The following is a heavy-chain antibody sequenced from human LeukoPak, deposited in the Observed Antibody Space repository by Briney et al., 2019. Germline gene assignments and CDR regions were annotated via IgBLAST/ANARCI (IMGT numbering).Heavy chain of an antibody. J-gene: IGHJ4*02. V-gene: IGHV3-33*01. CDR1: GFTFNSYD. Sequence: GRSLRLSCAASGFTFNSYDMHWIRQAPGKGLEWVALIWYDGSSKSYPDSVKGRFSISRDNSKNTLYLQMNSLRAEDTAVYYCARYVGGGNSGGFDYWGQGTLVTVSS. D-gene: IGHD4-23*01. CDR3: ARYVGGGNSGGFDY. CDR2: IWYDGSSK.